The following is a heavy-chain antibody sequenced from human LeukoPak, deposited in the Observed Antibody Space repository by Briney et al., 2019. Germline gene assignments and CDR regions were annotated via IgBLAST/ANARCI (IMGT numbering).Heavy chain of an antibody. D-gene: IGHD6-19*01. Sequence: ETLSLTCAVSEYAITSGYYWSWVRQPAGKGLEWVSVIYSGGTTFYADSVKGRFTISRDNSKNTLYLQMNSLRPDDTAVYYCTKLKGWYGDGYFDYWGPGILVTVSS. CDR2: IYSGGTT. CDR1: EYAITSGYY. V-gene: IGHV3-53*01. J-gene: IGHJ4*02. CDR3: TKLKGWYGDGYFDY.